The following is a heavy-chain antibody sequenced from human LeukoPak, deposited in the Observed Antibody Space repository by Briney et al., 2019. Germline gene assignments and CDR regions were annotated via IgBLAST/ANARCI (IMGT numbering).Heavy chain of an antibody. CDR3: ARDFDMGITPGDDFDF. CDR2: IKEDGTYT. Sequence: GGSLRLSCAASGFSFSKYWMHWVRQTPGGGLVWVSRIKEDGTYTSYADSVKGRFTISRDNARNTVFLQMNSLRAEDTAVYYCARDFDMGITPGDDFDFWGQGTLVTVSS. J-gene: IGHJ4*02. V-gene: IGHV3-74*01. CDR1: GFSFSKYW. D-gene: IGHD3-9*01.